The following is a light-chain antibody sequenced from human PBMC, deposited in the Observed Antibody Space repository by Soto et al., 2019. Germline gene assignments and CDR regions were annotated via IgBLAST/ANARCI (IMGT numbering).Light chain of an antibody. J-gene: IGKJ1*01. CDR2: DAS. Sequence: EIVLTQSPATLSLSPGERATLSCRASQSVSSYLAWYQQKPGQAPRLLIYDASNRATGIPARFSGSGSGTDFTLTSSSLEPEDFAVYYCQQRSNWPPWTFGQVTKVEIK. CDR3: QQRSNWPPWT. CDR1: QSVSSY. V-gene: IGKV3-11*01.